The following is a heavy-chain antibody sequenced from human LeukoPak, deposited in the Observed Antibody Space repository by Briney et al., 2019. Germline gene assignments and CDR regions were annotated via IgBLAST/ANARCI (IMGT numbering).Heavy chain of an antibody. CDR1: GFTFSSYE. CDR3: ARGEKSWINGFDL. V-gene: IGHV3-48*03. CDR2: ISGSGSAV. D-gene: IGHD2-8*01. Sequence: GGSLRLSCAASGFTFSSYEMNWVRQAPGKGLEWVSTISGSGSAVWYIDSVKGRFTISRDNAQNSLYLQLNSLRAEDTAVYYCARGEKSWINGFDLWGQGTLVTVSS. J-gene: IGHJ4*02.